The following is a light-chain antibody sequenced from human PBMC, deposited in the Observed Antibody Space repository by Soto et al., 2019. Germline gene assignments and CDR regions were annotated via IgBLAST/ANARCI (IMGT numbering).Light chain of an antibody. J-gene: IGKJ4*01. V-gene: IGKV1D-16*01. CDR1: QDVGRS. CDR2: DVS. CDR3: QQYRAYPT. Sequence: DIQMTQSPSSVSASVGDRVTITCRASQDVGRSVAWYQQKPERAPKSLIYDVSSLQSGVPSRFTGSGLGTVFHLTISSLQPEDFATYYCQQYRAYPTFGGGTKVEIK.